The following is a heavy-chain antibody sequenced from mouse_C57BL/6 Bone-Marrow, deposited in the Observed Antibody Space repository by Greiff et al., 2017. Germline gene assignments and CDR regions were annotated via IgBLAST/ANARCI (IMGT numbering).Heavy chain of an antibody. J-gene: IGHJ1*03. D-gene: IGHD1-1*01. V-gene: IGHV3-8*01. Sequence: EVQLVESGPGLAKPSQTLSLSCSVTGYSITSDYWNWIRKFPGHKLEYMGYISSSGSTYYNPSLKSRISITRVTSKNQYYLQLNSVTTEDTATYYCARYYYGSSYVWYFDVWGTGTTVTVSS. CDR3: ARYYYGSSYVWYFDV. CDR2: ISSSGST. CDR1: GYSITSDY.